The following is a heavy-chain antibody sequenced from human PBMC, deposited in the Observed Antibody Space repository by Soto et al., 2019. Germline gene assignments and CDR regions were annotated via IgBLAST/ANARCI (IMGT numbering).Heavy chain of an antibody. CDR3: ARAYGDYFLFTLHY. CDR1: GYTFTSYG. D-gene: IGHD4-17*01. V-gene: IGHV1-18*01. Sequence: QVQLVQSGAEVKKPGASVKVSCKASGYTFTSYGISWVRQAPGQGLEWMGWISANNGNTNYAQKLQGRVTMPTDTSTSPAYMELRSLRSDDTAVYYCARAYGDYFLFTLHYWGQGTLVTVSS. J-gene: IGHJ4*02. CDR2: ISANNGNT.